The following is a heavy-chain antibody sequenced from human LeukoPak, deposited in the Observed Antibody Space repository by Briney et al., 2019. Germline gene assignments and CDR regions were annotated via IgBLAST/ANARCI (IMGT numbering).Heavy chain of an antibody. V-gene: IGHV3-7*01. CDR1: GFTFSSYW. Sequence: GGSLRLSCTASGFTFSSYWMSWVRQAPGKGLEWVANIKQDGSEKYYVDSVKGRFTISRDNAKNSLYLQMNSLRAEDTAVYYCARGPRYYYDSSGYSYFDYWGQGTLVTVSS. J-gene: IGHJ4*02. CDR3: ARGPRYYYDSSGYSYFDY. CDR2: IKQDGSEK. D-gene: IGHD3-22*01.